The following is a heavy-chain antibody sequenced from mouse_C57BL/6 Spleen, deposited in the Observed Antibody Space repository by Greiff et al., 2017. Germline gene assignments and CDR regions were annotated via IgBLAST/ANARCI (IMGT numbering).Heavy chain of an antibody. V-gene: IGHV1-55*01. CDR2: IYPGSGST. J-gene: IGHJ2*01. Sequence: VQLQQPGAALVKPGASVKMSCKASGYTFTSYWITWVKQRPGQGLEWVGDIYPGSGSTNYNEKLTSKATLTVDTSSSTAYMQLSSLTSEDSAVYYCARGGPVYGGQGTTLTVSS. CDR3: ARGGPVY. CDR1: GYTFTSYW.